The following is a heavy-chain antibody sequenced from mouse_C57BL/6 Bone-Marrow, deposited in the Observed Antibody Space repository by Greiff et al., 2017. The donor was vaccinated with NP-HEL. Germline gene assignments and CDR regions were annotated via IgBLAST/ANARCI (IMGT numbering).Heavy chain of an antibody. CDR1: GYTFTSYW. CDR3: AHSNYDFDY. J-gene: IGHJ2*01. V-gene: IGHV1-55*01. D-gene: IGHD2-5*01. CDR2: IYPGSGST. Sequence: QVQLQQPGAELVKPGASVKMSCKASGYTFTSYWITWVKQRPGQGLEWIGDIYPGSGSTKFNEKFKSKATLTVDTSSSTAYMQLSSLTSEDSAVYYCAHSNYDFDYWGQGTTLTVSS.